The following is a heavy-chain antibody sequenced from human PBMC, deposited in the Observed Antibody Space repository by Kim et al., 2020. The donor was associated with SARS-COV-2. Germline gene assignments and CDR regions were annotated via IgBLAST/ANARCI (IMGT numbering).Heavy chain of an antibody. J-gene: IGHJ4*02. CDR1: GGSISSSNW. V-gene: IGHV4-4*02. CDR2: IYHSGST. CDR3: ARSPTTVTYPFDY. D-gene: IGHD4-17*01. Sequence: SETLSLTCAVSGGSISSSNWWSWVRQPPGKGLEWIGEIYHSGSTNYNPSLKSRVTISVDKSKNQFSLKLSSVTAADTAVYYCARSPTTVTYPFDYWGQGTLVTVSS.